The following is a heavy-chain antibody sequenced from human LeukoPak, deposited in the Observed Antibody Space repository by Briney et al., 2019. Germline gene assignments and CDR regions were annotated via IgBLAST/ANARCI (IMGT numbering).Heavy chain of an antibody. CDR3: GGYGGDWYPES. Sequence: SETLSLTCAVYGPFETYYWTLVRQPPGKGLEWIGEITYRGKTNYNPSLESRLRISVDRTKQQFYLSLTSVTAADTAVYYCGGYGGDWYPESWGQGTLVTVSS. CDR2: ITYRGKT. J-gene: IGHJ4*02. D-gene: IGHD6-19*01. CDR1: GPFETYY. V-gene: IGHV4-34*01.